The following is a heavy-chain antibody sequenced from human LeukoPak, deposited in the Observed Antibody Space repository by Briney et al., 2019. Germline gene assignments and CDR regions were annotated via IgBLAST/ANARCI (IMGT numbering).Heavy chain of an antibody. Sequence: SETLSLTCTVSGGSISSYYWSWIRQPAGKGLEWIGCIYSTGSTNYNPSLKSRVTMSVDTSKNQFSLRLRSVTAADTAVYYCARQIASAGTAGFDFWGQGALITVSS. J-gene: IGHJ4*02. V-gene: IGHV4-4*07. CDR3: ARQIASAGTAGFDF. CDR1: GGSISSYY. D-gene: IGHD6-13*01. CDR2: IYSTGST.